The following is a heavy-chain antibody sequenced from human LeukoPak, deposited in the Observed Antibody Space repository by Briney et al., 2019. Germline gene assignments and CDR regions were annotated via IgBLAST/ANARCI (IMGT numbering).Heavy chain of an antibody. CDR2: ISSSSSTI. V-gene: IGHV3-48*01. J-gene: IGHJ4*02. Sequence: GGSLRLSCAASGVTFSSYSMNWVRQAPGKGLEWVSYISSSSSTIYYADSVKGRFTISRDNAKNSLYLQMNSLRAEDTAVYYCARESSSSWRDFDHWGQGTLVTVSS. CDR1: GVTFSSYS. D-gene: IGHD6-13*01. CDR3: ARESSSSWRDFDH.